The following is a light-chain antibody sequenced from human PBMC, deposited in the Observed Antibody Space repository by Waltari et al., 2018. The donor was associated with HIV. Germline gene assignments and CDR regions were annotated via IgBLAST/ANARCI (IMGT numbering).Light chain of an antibody. CDR3: QAWDRSVV. V-gene: IGLV3-1*01. CDR1: QLGDKF. CDR2: QDS. J-gene: IGLJ2*01. Sequence: SYELTQPPSVSVSPGQTASITCSGDQLGDKFVCWYQQRPGQPPVLVMYQDSKRPSGIPERFSGSNSGNTATLTITVTQSMDEADYYCQAWDRSVVFGGGTKLTVL.